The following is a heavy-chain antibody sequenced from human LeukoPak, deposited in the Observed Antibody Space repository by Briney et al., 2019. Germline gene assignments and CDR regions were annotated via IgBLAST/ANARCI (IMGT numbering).Heavy chain of an antibody. J-gene: IGHJ4*02. CDR3: ARGTPIVVVPAALYYFDY. CDR1: GFTFSSYS. Sequence: PGGSLRLSCAASGFTFSSYSMNWVCQAPGKGLEWVSSISSSSSYIYYADSVKGRFTISRDNAKNSLYLQMNSLRAEDTAVYYCARGTPIVVVPAALYYFDYWGQGTLVTVSS. CDR2: ISSSSSYI. V-gene: IGHV3-21*01. D-gene: IGHD2-2*01.